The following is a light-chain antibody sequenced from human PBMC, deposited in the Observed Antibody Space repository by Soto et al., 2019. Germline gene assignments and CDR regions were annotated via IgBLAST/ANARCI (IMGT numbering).Light chain of an antibody. J-gene: IGLJ1*01. V-gene: IGLV2-14*03. CDR2: NVS. CDR3: TSYTSSSTYV. CDR1: SSDFNYYNS. Sequence: QSALTQPASVSGSPGQSITISCSGTSSDFNYYNSVSWYQHHPGKAPKLMIYNVSNRPSGVSSRFSGSKSGNTASLTISGLQAEDEADYYRTSYTSSSTYVFGTGTKVTVL.